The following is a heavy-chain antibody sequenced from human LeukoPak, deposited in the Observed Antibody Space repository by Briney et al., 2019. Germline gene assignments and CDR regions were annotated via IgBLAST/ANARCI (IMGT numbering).Heavy chain of an antibody. CDR3: AREQPVPDARFGGYYYYGMDV. V-gene: IGHV3-48*02. CDR2: ISSSSNTI. J-gene: IGHJ6*02. D-gene: IGHD2-2*01. CDR1: GFTFSSFS. Sequence: GGSLRLSCAASGFTFSSFSMNWVRQAPGKGLEWVSYISSSSNTIYYADSVKGRFTVSRDNGKNSLFLQMNSLRDEDTAVYYCAREQPVPDARFGGYYYYGMDVWGQGTTVTVSS.